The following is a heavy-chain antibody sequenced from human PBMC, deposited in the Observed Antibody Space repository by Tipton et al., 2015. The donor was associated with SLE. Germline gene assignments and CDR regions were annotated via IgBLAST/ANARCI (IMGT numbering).Heavy chain of an antibody. Sequence: TLSLTCTVSGGSISSYYWGWIRQPPGKGLEWIGSIYYSGSTYYNPSLKSRVTISVDTSKNQFSLKLSSVTAADTAVYYCARELDTAMVLGGGQGTLVTVSS. V-gene: IGHV4-39*07. CDR1: GGSISSYY. CDR2: IYYSGST. J-gene: IGHJ4*02. CDR3: ARELDTAMVLG. D-gene: IGHD5-18*01.